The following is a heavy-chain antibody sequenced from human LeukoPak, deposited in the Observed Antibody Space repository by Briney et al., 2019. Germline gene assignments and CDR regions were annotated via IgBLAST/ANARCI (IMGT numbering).Heavy chain of an antibody. V-gene: IGHV3-30*18. D-gene: IGHD3-22*01. Sequence: GGSLRLSCAASGFTFSSYWMSWARQAPGKGLEWVAVISYDGSNKYYADSVKGRFTISRDNSKNTLYLQMNSLRAEDTAVYYCAKDARASGGYYRVRVSYFDYWGQGTLVTVSS. CDR3: AKDARASGGYYRVRVSYFDY. CDR1: GFTFSSYW. CDR2: ISYDGSNK. J-gene: IGHJ4*02.